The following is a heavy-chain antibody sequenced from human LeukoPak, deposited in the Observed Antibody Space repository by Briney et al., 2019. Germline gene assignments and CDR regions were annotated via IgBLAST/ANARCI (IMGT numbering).Heavy chain of an antibody. CDR3: ARVSATRDAFDI. CDR1: GGSVSSGSYY. CDR2: IYYSGST. Sequence: PSETLSLTCTVSGGSVSSGSYYWSWIRQPPGKGLECIGYIYYSGSTNYNPSPKSRVTVSVDTSKNQFSLKLTSVTAADTAVYYCARVSATRDAFDIWGQGTMVTVSS. J-gene: IGHJ3*02. D-gene: IGHD2-15*01. V-gene: IGHV4-61*01.